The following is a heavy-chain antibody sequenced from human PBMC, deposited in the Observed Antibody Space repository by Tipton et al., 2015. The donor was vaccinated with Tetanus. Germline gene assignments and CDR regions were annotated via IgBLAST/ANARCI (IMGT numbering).Heavy chain of an antibody. D-gene: IGHD6-19*01. CDR1: GGSISRGDYY. CDR2: IYYSGST. CDR3: ARDSPGIAVAAGAGSFGI. V-gene: IGHV4-30-4*01. J-gene: IGHJ3*02. Sequence: TLSLTCSVSGGSISRGDYYWSWIRQPPAKGMEWIGNIYYSGSTYYNPSLKSRVTISEDTSKNQFSLKLTSVTAADTGVYYCARDSPGIAVAAGAGSFGIWGQGTMVTVCS.